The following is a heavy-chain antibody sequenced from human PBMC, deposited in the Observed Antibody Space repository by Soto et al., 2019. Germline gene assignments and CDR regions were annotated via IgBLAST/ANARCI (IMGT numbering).Heavy chain of an antibody. V-gene: IGHV4-39*01. CDR2: IYEGATT. CDR3: ARRGSGHTFDY. J-gene: IGHJ4*02. CDR1: GASISRTGFH. D-gene: IGHD3-10*01. Sequence: QLQLQESGPGLVKPSETLSLTCAVSGASISRTGFHWGWIRQPPGQGLEWIGSIYEGATTFYNSSLKSRFTIPAGTSKNLFSLKLRSVTAADTAVYYCARRGSGHTFDYWGQGTLVTVSS.